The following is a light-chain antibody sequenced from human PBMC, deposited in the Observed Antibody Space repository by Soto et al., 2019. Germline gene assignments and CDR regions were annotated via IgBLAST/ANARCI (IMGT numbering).Light chain of an antibody. Sequence: EIVLTQSPGTLSLSPGQRATLSCRASQSVSSNYLAWYQQKPGQAPRLLIHGASSRATAIPDRFSGSGSGTDFTLTISRLEPEDFAMYYCQQYGTSPQTFGPGTKVDIK. V-gene: IGKV3-20*01. CDR2: GAS. CDR1: QSVSSNY. J-gene: IGKJ2*01. CDR3: QQYGTSPQT.